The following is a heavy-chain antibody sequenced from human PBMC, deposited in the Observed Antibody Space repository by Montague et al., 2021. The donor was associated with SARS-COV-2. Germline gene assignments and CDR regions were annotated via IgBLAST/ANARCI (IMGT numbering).Heavy chain of an antibody. J-gene: IGHJ4*02. D-gene: IGHD6-13*01. CDR2: INSDGSST. CDR3: ARGRRRGYSSSWLSY. CDR1: GFTFSSYW. Sequence: SLRLSCAASGFTFSSYWMHWVRQAPGKGLVWVSRINSDGSSTSYADSVKGRFTISRDNAKNTLYLQMNSLRAEDTAVYCCARGRRRGYSSSWLSYWGQGTLVTVSS. V-gene: IGHV3-74*01.